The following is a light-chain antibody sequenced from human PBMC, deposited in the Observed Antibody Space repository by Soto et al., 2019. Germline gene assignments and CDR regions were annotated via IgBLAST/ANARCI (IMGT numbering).Light chain of an antibody. Sequence: LTQPRSVSGSPGQSVTISCTGTSSDVGGYNYVSWYQQHPGKAPKLMIYDVSKRPSEVPDRFSGSKSGNTASLIISGLQAEDEADYYCCSYAGSYAFPYVFGTGTKVTVL. J-gene: IGLJ1*01. V-gene: IGLV2-11*01. CDR1: SSDVGGYNY. CDR2: DVS. CDR3: CSYAGSYAFPYV.